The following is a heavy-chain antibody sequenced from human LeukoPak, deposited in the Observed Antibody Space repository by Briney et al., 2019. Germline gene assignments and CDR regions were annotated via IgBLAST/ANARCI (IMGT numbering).Heavy chain of an antibody. CDR1: GGSISSGSEY. CDR2: IYTSGST. Sequence: PSQTLSLTCAVAGGSISSGSEYWSWVRQPAEKRLEWIGRIYTSGSTNYNPSLKSRVTISVDTSKNQFSLKLSSVTAADTAVYYCARDLAVSSGWYRTYYFDYWGQGTLVTVSS. J-gene: IGHJ4*02. CDR3: ARDLAVSSGWYRTYYFDY. V-gene: IGHV4-61*02. D-gene: IGHD6-19*01.